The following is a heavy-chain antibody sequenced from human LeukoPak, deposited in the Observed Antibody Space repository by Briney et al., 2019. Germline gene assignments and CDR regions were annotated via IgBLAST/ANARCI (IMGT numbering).Heavy chain of an antibody. V-gene: IGHV3-23*01. Sequence: GGSLRLSCTASGFTFGGYAMTWVRQAPGKGLEWVSSISGGSEDSYYAASVKGRFTISRDNSRSTLYLQMNSLRADDTAVYYCGRTIAQYSNSWLYYFYGLDVWGQGTTVTVSS. CDR2: ISGGSEDS. J-gene: IGHJ6*02. CDR1: GFTFGGYA. CDR3: GRTIAQYSNSWLYYFYGLDV. D-gene: IGHD6-13*01.